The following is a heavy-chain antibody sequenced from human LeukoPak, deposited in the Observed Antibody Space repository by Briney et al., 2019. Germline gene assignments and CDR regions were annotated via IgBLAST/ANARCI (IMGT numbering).Heavy chain of an antibody. J-gene: IGHJ3*02. Sequence: GGSVRLSCAAYGFIFSGYSMHCVCQAPGKGLEYVSAISSNGGSTDYANSVKGRFTISRDNSKNTLYLQLGSLRAEDMAVYYCARDWVYCGGDRSHAFDIWGQGKMVNVSS. V-gene: IGHV3-64*01. CDR3: ARDWVYCGGDRSHAFDI. CDR2: ISSNGGST. D-gene: IGHD2-21*02. CDR1: GFIFSGYS.